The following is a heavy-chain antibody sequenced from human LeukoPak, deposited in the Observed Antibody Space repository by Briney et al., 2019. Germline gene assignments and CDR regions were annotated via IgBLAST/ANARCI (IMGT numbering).Heavy chain of an antibody. CDR2: ITASGAST. CDR1: GFTFGSYV. J-gene: IGHJ4*02. CDR3: AKVSGWGSRVRSFEY. V-gene: IGHV3-23*01. Sequence: PGESMTLSRPTYGFTFGSYVITWVRPAPGDVLEWVSAITASGASTYYADSVKGPFTISRVNSLDTLYLQLSSLRAEDTALYYCAKVSGWGSRVRSFEYWGQGTLVTVSS. D-gene: IGHD6-19*01.